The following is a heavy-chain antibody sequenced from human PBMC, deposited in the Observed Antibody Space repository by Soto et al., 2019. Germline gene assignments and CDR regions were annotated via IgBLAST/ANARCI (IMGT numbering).Heavy chain of an antibody. CDR1: GFTFSSYW. Sequence: GGSLRLSCAASGFTFSSYWMSWVRQAPGKGLEWVANIKQDGSEKYYVDSVKGRFTISRDNPKNSLYLPMNSLRAEDTAVYYRARGPAAASFDYWGQGTLVTVS. J-gene: IGHJ4*02. CDR3: ARGPAAASFDY. D-gene: IGHD6-13*01. V-gene: IGHV3-7*03. CDR2: IKQDGSEK.